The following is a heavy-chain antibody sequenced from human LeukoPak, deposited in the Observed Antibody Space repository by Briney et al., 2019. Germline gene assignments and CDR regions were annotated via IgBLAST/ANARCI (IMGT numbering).Heavy chain of an antibody. D-gene: IGHD4-17*01. CDR3: ARDSHDYGDFSANWFDP. Sequence: PGGSLRLSCAASGFTFSSYGMSWVRQAPGKGLEWVSAISGTGGSTYYADSVTGRFTISRDNSKNTLYLQMDSLRAEDTAVYYCARDSHDYGDFSANWFDPWGQGTLVTVSS. V-gene: IGHV3-23*01. CDR2: ISGTGGST. CDR1: GFTFSSYG. J-gene: IGHJ5*02.